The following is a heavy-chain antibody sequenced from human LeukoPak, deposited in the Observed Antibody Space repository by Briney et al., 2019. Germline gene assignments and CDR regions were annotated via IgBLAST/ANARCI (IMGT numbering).Heavy chain of an antibody. D-gene: IGHD2-15*01. CDR2: INLSGGGT. J-gene: IGHJ4*02. CDR1: GYSCTRYY. V-gene: IGHV1-46*03. CDR3: ARGAARFFDY. Sequence: ASVKASCKASGYSCTRYYMNWVRQASGQGLEWVGRINLSGGGTSYAQKFQGRVTMHREKSRSRVYMELSSLRAGATAVYDWARGAARFFDYWGQGTLVTVSS.